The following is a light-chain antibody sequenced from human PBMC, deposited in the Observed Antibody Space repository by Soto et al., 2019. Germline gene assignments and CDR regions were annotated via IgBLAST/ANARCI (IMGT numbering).Light chain of an antibody. Sequence: QSVLTQPRSVSGSPGQSVTISCTGTSSDVGGYNYVSWYQQYPGKAPKLMIYDVNKRPSGVPDRFSGSNSGNTASLTISGLQAEDEADYYCCSYAGSSYVFGIGTKVTVL. J-gene: IGLJ1*01. CDR1: SSDVGGYNY. CDR2: DVN. CDR3: CSYAGSSYV. V-gene: IGLV2-11*01.